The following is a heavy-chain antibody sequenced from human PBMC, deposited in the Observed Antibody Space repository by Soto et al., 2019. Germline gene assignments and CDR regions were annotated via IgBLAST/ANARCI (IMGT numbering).Heavy chain of an antibody. V-gene: IGHV4-39*01. CDR2: LYSSGKN. CDR1: CGPVRSSGYY. Sequence: SETLSLTFTVSCGPVRSSGYYWAWIRQPPGKGLEWIGSLYSSGKNYRNPSLKSRVTMYDDTSKNQLSLRLSSVTAAETDVYYCARIILAFTEPFDYWGQGTLVTVSS. J-gene: IGHJ4*02. D-gene: IGHD2-15*01. CDR3: ARIILAFTEPFDY.